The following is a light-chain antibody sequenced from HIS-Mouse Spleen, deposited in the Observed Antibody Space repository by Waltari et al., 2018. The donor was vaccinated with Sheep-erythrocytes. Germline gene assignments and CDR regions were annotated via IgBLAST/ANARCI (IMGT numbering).Light chain of an antibody. Sequence: SALTQPASVSGSPGQSITISCTGTSSEVGSYNLVSWYQQPPGKAPKLMIYEGSKRPSGVSNRFSGSKSGNTASLTISGLQAEDEADYYCCSYAGSSTPWVFGGGTKLTVL. CDR1: SSEVGSYNL. V-gene: IGLV2-23*01. CDR3: CSYAGSSTPWV. J-gene: IGLJ3*02. CDR2: EGS.